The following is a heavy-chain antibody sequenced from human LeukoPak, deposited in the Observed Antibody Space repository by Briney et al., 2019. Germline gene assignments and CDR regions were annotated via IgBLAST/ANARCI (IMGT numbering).Heavy chain of an antibody. J-gene: IGHJ6*02. CDR1: GFSVSGDY. D-gene: IGHD1-26*01. CDR3: AKDMARPGWDILVGDYYYGMDV. CDR2: IYRGDNT. Sequence: GGSLRLSCAVSGFSVSGDYMSWARQAPGKGLEWVSFIYRGDNTHYADSVKGRFTIPRDTSKNTLYLQMNSLRAEDTAVYYCAKDMARPGWDILVGDYYYGMDVWGQGTTVTVSS. V-gene: IGHV3-53*01.